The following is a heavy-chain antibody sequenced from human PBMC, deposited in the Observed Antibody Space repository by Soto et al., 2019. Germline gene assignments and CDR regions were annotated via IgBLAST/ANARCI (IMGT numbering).Heavy chain of an antibody. J-gene: IGHJ4*02. CDR2: IYYSGST. Sequence: SETLSLTCTVSGGSLSSGGYYWSWIRQHPGKGLEWIGYIYYSGSTYYNPSLKSRVTISVDTSKNQFSLKLSSVTAADTAVYYCARVGGGYCGGYCDRSSMHDYWGRRTLVTGSS. CDR3: ARVGGGYCGGYCDRSSMHDY. D-gene: IGHD2-21*02. CDR1: GGSLSSGGYY. V-gene: IGHV4-31*03.